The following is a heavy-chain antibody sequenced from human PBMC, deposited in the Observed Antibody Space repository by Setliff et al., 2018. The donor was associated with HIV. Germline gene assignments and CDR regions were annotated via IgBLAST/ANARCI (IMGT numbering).Heavy chain of an antibody. D-gene: IGHD2-15*01. CDR2: IYASGT. V-gene: IGHV4-4*08. CDR1: GGSISSYY. Sequence: SETLSLTCTVSGGSISSYYWSWIRQPPGKGLEWIGYIYASGTNYNPSLKSRVTMSLGTSKRQFSLKLTSVTAADTAVYYCAREGLWNCRGGTCNDGLDIWGQGTKVTVSS. CDR3: AREGLWNCRGGTCNDGLDI. J-gene: IGHJ3*02.